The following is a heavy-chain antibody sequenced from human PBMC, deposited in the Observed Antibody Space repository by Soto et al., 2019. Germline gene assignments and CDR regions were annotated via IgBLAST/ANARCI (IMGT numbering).Heavy chain of an antibody. J-gene: IGHJ6*02. CDR2: INAGNGNT. Sequence: QVQLVQSGAEVKKPGASVKVSCKASGYTFTSYAMHWVRQAPGQRLEWMGWINAGNGNTKYSQKFQGRVTITRDTSASTAYMELSSLRSEDTAVYYCARDGLVRLLGFGEFLGGMDVWGQGTTVTVSS. CDR3: ARDGLVRLLGFGEFLGGMDV. V-gene: IGHV1-3*01. D-gene: IGHD3-10*01. CDR1: GYTFTSYA.